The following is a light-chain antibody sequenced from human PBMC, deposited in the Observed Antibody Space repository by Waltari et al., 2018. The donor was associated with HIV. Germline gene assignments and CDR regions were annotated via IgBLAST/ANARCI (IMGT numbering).Light chain of an antibody. CDR2: AAS. CDR3: QQLNSYLGFT. CDR1: QGISSY. Sequence: DIQLTQSPSFLSASLGDRVTIPCRASQGISSYLAWYQQNPGKAPKLLIYAASTLQRGVPSRFSGSRSGTEFTLTISSLQPEDFATYYCQQLNSYLGFTFGPGTKVDIK. V-gene: IGKV1-9*01. J-gene: IGKJ3*01.